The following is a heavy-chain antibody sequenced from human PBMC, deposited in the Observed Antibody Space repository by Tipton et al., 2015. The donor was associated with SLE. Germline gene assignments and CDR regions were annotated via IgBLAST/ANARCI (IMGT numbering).Heavy chain of an antibody. CDR2: ISYDGSNK. CDR3: ARSRGVAPYYYYYSYMDV. V-gene: IGHV3-30-3*01. J-gene: IGHJ6*03. Sequence: SLRLSCAASGFTFSSYAMHWVRQAPGKGLEWVAVISYDGSNKYYADSVKGRFTISRDNSKNTLYLQMNSLRAEDTAVYYCARSRGVAPYYYYYSYMDVWGKGTTVTVSS. CDR1: GFTFSSYA. D-gene: IGHD5-12*01.